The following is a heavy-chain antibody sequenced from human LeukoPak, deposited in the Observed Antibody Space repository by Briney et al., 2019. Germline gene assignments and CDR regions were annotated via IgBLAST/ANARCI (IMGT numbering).Heavy chain of an antibody. CDR2: IYYSGST. D-gene: IGHD2-21*02. Sequence: PSETLSLTCTVSGGSVSSGSYYWSWIRQPPGKGLEWIGYIYYSGSTNYNPSLKSRVTISVGTSKNQFSLKLSSVTAADTAVYYCARDSCGGDCYSRNFDYWGQGTLVTVSS. J-gene: IGHJ4*02. V-gene: IGHV4-61*01. CDR3: ARDSCGGDCYSRNFDY. CDR1: GGSVSSGSYY.